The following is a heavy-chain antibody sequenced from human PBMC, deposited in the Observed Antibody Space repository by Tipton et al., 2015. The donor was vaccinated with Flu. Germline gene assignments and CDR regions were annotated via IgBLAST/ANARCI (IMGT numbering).Heavy chain of an antibody. CDR3: ARDLPHRYSGSYSWPLL. V-gene: IGHV4-4*07. Sequence: TLSLTCTVSGGSISSYYWSWIRQPAGKGLEWIGRIYTSGSTNNNPSLKSRVTMSVDTSKNQFSLKLSSVTAADTAVYYCARDLPHRYSGSYSWPLLWGQGTLVTVSS. CDR2: IYTSGST. D-gene: IGHD1-26*01. J-gene: IGHJ4*02. CDR1: GGSISSYY.